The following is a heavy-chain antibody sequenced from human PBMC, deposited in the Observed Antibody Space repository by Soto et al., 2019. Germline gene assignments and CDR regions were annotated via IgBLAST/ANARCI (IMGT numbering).Heavy chain of an antibody. Sequence: ASVKVSCKASGYTLTTFFMHWVRQAPGQGLERMGVINPGYPAGRSTTYAQKSQGRVTMTTDTSTITVYMELSRLRSDDTAVYYCAREAIVAGATTGMDVWGQGTTVTVSS. CDR3: AREAIVAGATTGMDV. J-gene: IGHJ6*02. D-gene: IGHD1-26*01. CDR2: INPGYPAGRST. V-gene: IGHV1-46*01. CDR1: GYTLTTFF.